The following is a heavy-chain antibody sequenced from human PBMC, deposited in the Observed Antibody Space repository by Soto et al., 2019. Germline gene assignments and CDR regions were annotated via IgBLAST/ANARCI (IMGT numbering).Heavy chain of an antibody. CDR2: ISAYNGNT. CDR1: GYTFTSYF. J-gene: IGHJ4*02. Sequence: GASVKVSCKASGYTFTSYFISWVRQAPGQGLEWMGWISAYNGNTNYAQKLQGRVTMTTDTSTSTAYMELRSLRSDDTAVYYCAREEAGCSGGSCSPVYWCQGPLVTVSS. D-gene: IGHD2-15*01. CDR3: AREEAGCSGGSCSPVY. V-gene: IGHV1-18*01.